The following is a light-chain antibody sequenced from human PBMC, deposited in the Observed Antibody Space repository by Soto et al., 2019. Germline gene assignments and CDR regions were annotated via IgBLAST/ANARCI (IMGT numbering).Light chain of an antibody. CDR3: QQSYTLSPLT. J-gene: IGKJ4*01. CDR2: AAS. Sequence: IQITQYPSTLSASVGDRFTITCMASQTISNWLAWYQQKPGKAPQLLIYAASSLQSGVPSRFSGSGSGTDFTLTISSLQPEDFATYFCQQSYTLSPLTFGGGTKVEIK. CDR1: QTISNW. V-gene: IGKV1-12*01.